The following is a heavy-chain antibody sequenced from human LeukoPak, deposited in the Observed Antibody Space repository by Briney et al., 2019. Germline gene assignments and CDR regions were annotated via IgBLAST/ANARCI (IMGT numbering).Heavy chain of an antibody. V-gene: IGHV3-23*01. D-gene: IGHD3-10*01. J-gene: IGHJ4*02. CDR2: ISGSGDST. CDR3: AKSGAFNPYRSGSIVGYFDY. CDR1: GFTFSSYW. Sequence: GGSLRLSCAASGFTFSSYWMSWVRLAPGKGLEWVSGISGSGDSTYYADSVKGRFTISRDNSKNTLYVQMNSLSAEDTAVYYCAKSGAFNPYRSGSIVGYFDYWGQGALVTVSS.